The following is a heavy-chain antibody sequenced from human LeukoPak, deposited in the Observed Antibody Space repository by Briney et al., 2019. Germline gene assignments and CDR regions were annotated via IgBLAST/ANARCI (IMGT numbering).Heavy chain of an antibody. CDR3: ARALQHYFGSGGSDY. Sequence: GSLRLSCAASGFTFSSYAMSWVRQTPGKGLEWIGEIYHSGSTNYNPSLKSRVTISVDNSKNQFSLKLSSVTAADTAVYYCARALQHYFGSGGSDYWGQGTLVTVSS. D-gene: IGHD3-10*01. V-gene: IGHV4-4*02. CDR1: GFTFSSYAM. J-gene: IGHJ4*02. CDR2: IYHSGST.